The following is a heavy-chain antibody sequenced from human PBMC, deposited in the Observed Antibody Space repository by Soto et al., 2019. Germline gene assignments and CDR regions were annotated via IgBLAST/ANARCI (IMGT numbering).Heavy chain of an antibody. CDR1: GGSFSGYY. CDR3: ARQVHLRHFDWLYSYGMDV. V-gene: IGHV4-34*01. Sequence: SETLSLTCAVYGGSFSGYYWSWIRQPPGKGLEWIGEINHSGSTNYNPSLKSRVTISVDTSKNQFSLKLSSVTAADTAVYYCARQVHLRHFDWLYSYGMDVWGQGTTVTVSS. CDR2: INHSGST. J-gene: IGHJ6*02. D-gene: IGHD3-9*01.